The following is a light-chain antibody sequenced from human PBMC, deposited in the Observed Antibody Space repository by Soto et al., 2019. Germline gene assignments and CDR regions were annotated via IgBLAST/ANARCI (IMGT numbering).Light chain of an antibody. J-gene: IGLJ2*01. CDR1: SGYSNYK. Sequence: QAVVTQPPSASASLGASVTLTCTLSSGYSNYKVDWYQQRPGKGPRFVMRVGTGGIVGSKGDGIPDRFSVLGSGLNRYLTIKNIQEEDESDYHCGADHGSGSNFVYLVFGGGTQLTVL. CDR3: GADHGSGSNFVYLV. CDR2: VGTGGIVG. V-gene: IGLV9-49*01.